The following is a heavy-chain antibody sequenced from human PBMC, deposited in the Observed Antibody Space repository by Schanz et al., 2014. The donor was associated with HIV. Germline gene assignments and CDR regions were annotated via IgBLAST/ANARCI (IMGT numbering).Heavy chain of an antibody. D-gene: IGHD1-20*01. Sequence: EVQLVESGGGLVQPGGSLRLSCVASGFTSGSYWMSWVRQTPGKGLEWVANIKQDGGEKHYVDSVKGRFTISRDNARNTLYLQMNSLRAEDTAVYYCARDKGDNWAGFYYYYGMDVWGQGTTVTVSS. CDR1: GFTSGSYW. V-gene: IGHV3-7*01. CDR2: IKQDGGEK. J-gene: IGHJ6*02. CDR3: ARDKGDNWAGFYYYYGMDV.